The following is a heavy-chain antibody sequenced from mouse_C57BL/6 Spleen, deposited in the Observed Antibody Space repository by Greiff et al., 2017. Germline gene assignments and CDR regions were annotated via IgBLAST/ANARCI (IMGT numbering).Heavy chain of an antibody. CDR3: VGYYSNYDAMDY. CDR1: GYTFTSYW. J-gene: IGHJ4*01. D-gene: IGHD2-5*01. Sequence: QVQLQQPGAELVKPGASVKLSCKASGYTFTSYWMQWVKQRPGQGLEWIGEIDPSDNYTNYNQKIKGKATLTVDTSDSTAYMQLSSLTSEDSAVYYCVGYYSNYDAMDYWGQGTSVTVSS. CDR2: IDPSDNYT. V-gene: IGHV1-50*01.